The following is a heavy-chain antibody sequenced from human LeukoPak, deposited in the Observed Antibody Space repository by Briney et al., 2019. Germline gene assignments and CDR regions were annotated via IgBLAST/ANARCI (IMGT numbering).Heavy chain of an antibody. J-gene: IGHJ5*02. CDR2: IHTSGST. D-gene: IGHD6-19*01. V-gene: IGHV4-4*07. Sequence: PSETLSLTCTASGGSISSYYWSWIRQPAEKGLDWIGRIHTSGSTNYNPSLKSRVTMSVDTSKNQFSLKLSSVTAADTAVYFCARAPEFSSGWLLDTWGQGILVTVSS. CDR1: GGSISSYY. CDR3: ARAPEFSSGWLLDT.